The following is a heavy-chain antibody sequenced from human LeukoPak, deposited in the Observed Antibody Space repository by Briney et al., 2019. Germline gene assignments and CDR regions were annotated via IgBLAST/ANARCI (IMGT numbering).Heavy chain of an antibody. CDR3: ARDRDYDFWSGRIGPIDY. D-gene: IGHD3-3*01. CDR2: IYYSGST. J-gene: IGHJ4*02. V-gene: IGHV4-39*07. CDR1: GGSISSSSYY. Sequence: SETLSLTCTVSGGSISSSSYYWGWIRQPPGKGLEWIGSIYYSGSTYYNPSLKSRVTISVDTSKNQFSLKLSSVTAPDTAVYYCARDRDYDFWSGRIGPIDYWGQGTLVTVSS.